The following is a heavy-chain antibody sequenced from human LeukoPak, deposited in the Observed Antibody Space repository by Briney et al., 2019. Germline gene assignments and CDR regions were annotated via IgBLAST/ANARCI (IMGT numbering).Heavy chain of an antibody. Sequence: SQTLSLTCAISGDSVSSNSAAWNWIRQSPSRGLEWLGRTHYRSKWYNDYAVSVKSRITINPDTSKNQFSLQLNAETPEDTAVYYCASTLGGGWYEAFDIWGQGTMVTVSS. CDR3: ASTLGGGWYEAFDI. J-gene: IGHJ3*02. D-gene: IGHD6-19*01. CDR2: THYRSKWYN. CDR1: GDSVSSNSAA. V-gene: IGHV6-1*01.